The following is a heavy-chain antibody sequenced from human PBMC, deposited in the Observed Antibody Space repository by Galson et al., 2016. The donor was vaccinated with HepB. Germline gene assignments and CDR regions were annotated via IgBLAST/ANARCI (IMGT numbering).Heavy chain of an antibody. CDR3: ATQMISSSDSSVGDY. V-gene: IGHV3-72*01. D-gene: IGHD2-2*01. CDR2: TRDKANRYVA. CDR1: GLSFRDHY. Sequence: SLRLSCAASGLSFRDHYMDWVRQAPGRGLEWVGRTRDKANRYVADYAASVKGRFTISRDDSKNSVFLQMNSLKTEDTAEYYCATQMISSSDSSVGDYWGQGTVVTVSS. J-gene: IGHJ4*02.